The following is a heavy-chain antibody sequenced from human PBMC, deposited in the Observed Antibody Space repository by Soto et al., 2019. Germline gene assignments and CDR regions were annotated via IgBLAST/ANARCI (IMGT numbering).Heavy chain of an antibody. D-gene: IGHD3-10*01. CDR1: GYSFTSYW. CDR2: IDPSDSYT. CDR3: ARHVVIPRGWFDP. J-gene: IGHJ5*02. Sequence: PGESLKISCKGSGYSFTSYWISWVRQMPGKGLEWMGRIDPSDSYTNYSPSFQGHVTISADKSINTAYLQWSSLKASDTAMYYCARHVVIPRGWFDPWGQGTLVTVSS. V-gene: IGHV5-10-1*01.